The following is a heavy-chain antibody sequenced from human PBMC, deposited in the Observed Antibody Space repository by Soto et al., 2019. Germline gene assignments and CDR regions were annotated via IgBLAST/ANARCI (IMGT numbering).Heavy chain of an antibody. CDR2: HYSGGST. CDR3: ARHRHPRGTVGATSPLDP. D-gene: IGHD1-26*01. Sequence: GGSLRLSCAASGFSFSHYWMHWVRQAPGKGLVWVSVHYSGGSTYYADSVQGRFTISRDKSNNTLYLQMRRVRAEDTAVYFCARHRHPRGTVGATSPLDPWGQGTQVTVSS. V-gene: IGHV3-66*04. J-gene: IGHJ5*02. CDR1: GFSFSHYW.